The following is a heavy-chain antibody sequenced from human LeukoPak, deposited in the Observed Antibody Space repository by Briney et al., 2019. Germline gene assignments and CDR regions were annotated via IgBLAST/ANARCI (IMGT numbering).Heavy chain of an antibody. CDR2: IYTSGST. V-gene: IGHV4-4*07. CDR3: AREMAERYYDILTGYYTRDAFDI. Sequence: SETLSLTCAVYGGSFSGYYWSWIRQPAGKGLEWIGRIYTSGSTNYNPSLKSRVTISVDTSKNQFSLKLSSVTAADTAVYYCAREMAERYYDILTGYYTRDAFDIWGQGTMVTVSS. CDR1: GGSFSGYY. D-gene: IGHD3-9*01. J-gene: IGHJ3*02.